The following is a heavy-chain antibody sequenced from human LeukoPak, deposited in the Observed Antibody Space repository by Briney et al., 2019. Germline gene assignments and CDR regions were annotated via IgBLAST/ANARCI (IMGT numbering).Heavy chain of an antibody. D-gene: IGHD2-21*02. CDR1: GFTFSSYA. CDR3: ANGHPIVVVTAIGFDY. CDR2: ISGSGGST. V-gene: IGHV3-23*01. J-gene: IGHJ4*02. Sequence: GGSLRLSCAASGFTFSSYAMSWVRQAPGKGLEWVSAISGSGGSTYYADSVKGRFTISRDNSKNTLYLQMNSLRAEDTAVYYCANGHPIVVVTAIGFDYWGQGTLVTVSS.